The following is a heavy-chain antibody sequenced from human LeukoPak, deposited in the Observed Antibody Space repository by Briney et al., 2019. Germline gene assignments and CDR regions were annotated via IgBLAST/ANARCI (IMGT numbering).Heavy chain of an antibody. CDR3: ARDRWELLSNSYHYCGLDV. D-gene: IGHD2-15*01. J-gene: IGHJ6*02. CDR2: ISWNGGII. Sequence: PGGSLRLSCAASGFTFDDYAMHWVRQAPGKGLEWVSGISWNGGIIGYADSVKGRFTISRDNAKNSLYLQMNSLRAEDTAVYYCARDRWELLSNSYHYCGLDVWGQGTTVTVSS. V-gene: IGHV3-9*01. CDR1: GFTFDDYA.